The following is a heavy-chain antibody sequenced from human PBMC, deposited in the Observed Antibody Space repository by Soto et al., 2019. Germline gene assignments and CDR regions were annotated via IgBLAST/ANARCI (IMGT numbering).Heavy chain of an antibody. Sequence: PRLSCAASGFTFRIYTMHWVRQAPGKGLEWVSVISYDGDSIFYTDSVKGRFTISRDNSKNTLYLQMNSLRAEDTAVYYCAAAEQWLADPFDYWGQGTLVTVSS. J-gene: IGHJ4*02. CDR3: AAAEQWLADPFDY. D-gene: IGHD6-19*01. CDR1: GFTFRIYT. CDR2: ISYDGDSI. V-gene: IGHV3-30-3*01.